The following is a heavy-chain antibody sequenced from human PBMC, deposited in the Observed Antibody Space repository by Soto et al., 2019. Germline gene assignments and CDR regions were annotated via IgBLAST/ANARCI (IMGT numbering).Heavy chain of an antibody. V-gene: IGHV4-31*03. CDR1: GGSFSSGTYY. Sequence: QLQLQESGPGLVKPSQTLSLACTASGGSFSSGTYYWSWIRQLPGKGLEWIGYIYYSGSTYYNPYLKSRITISLDTSKNQFSLKLSSVTAADTAVYYCARATSFSGHHGYWGQGTLVTVSS. J-gene: IGHJ4*02. CDR2: IYYSGST. D-gene: IGHD2-8*02. CDR3: ARATSFSGHHGY.